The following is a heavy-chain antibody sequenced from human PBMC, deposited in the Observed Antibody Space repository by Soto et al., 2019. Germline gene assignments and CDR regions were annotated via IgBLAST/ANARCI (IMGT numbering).Heavy chain of an antibody. Sequence: QVQLQESGPGLVKPSGTLSLTCAVSGGSISSSNWWSWVRQPPGKGLEWIGEIYHSGSTTYNPSLKVRVSILLDNSKNQSSLKLRYVTAADTAVYSCARGGSRFTATGPYYFDYWGQGTLVTVAS. J-gene: IGHJ4*02. D-gene: IGHD5-18*01. CDR1: GGSISSSNW. V-gene: IGHV4-4*02. CDR2: IYHSGST. CDR3: ARGGSRFTATGPYYFDY.